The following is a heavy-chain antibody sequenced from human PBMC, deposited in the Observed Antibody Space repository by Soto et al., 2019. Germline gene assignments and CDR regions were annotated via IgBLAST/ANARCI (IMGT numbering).Heavy chain of an antibody. Sequence: PGGSLRLSCAASGFTFSDYYMIWIRQAPGKGLEWVSYISGSSSYTKYADSVQGRFTISRDNAKNSLYLQMNSLRAEDTAVYYCARDANRDGFTQHDYWGQGTLVTVSS. CDR3: ARDANRDGFTQHDY. CDR2: ISGSSSYT. D-gene: IGHD5-12*01. J-gene: IGHJ4*02. CDR1: GFTFSDYY. V-gene: IGHV3-11*06.